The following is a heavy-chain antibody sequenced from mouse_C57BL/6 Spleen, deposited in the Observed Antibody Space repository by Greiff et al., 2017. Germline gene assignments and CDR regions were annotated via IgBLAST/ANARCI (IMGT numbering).Heavy chain of an antibody. J-gene: IGHJ3*01. CDR2: IYPGDGDT. Sequence: QVQLQQSGPELVQPGASVKISCKASGYAFSSSWMNWVKQRPGKGLEWIGRIYPGDGDTNYNGKFKGKATLTADKSSSTAYMQLSSLTSEDSAVYFCARYYDYDVWFAYWGQGTLVTVSA. V-gene: IGHV1-82*01. D-gene: IGHD2-4*01. CDR3: ARYYDYDVWFAY. CDR1: GYAFSSSW.